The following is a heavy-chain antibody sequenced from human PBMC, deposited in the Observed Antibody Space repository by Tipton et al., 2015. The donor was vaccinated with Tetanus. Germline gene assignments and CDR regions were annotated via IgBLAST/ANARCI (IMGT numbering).Heavy chain of an antibody. V-gene: IGHV4-39*01. CDR1: GGSISSIS. CDR3: AKHGDTSRNYYFDY. D-gene: IGHD6-13*01. Sequence: SLTCTVSGGSISSISWIRQPPGKGLEWIGNIFYSGSTSYNPSLKSRVTLSVDTSRNQFSLKLTSVTAADTAIYYCAKHGDTSRNYYFDYWGQGALVTVSS. J-gene: IGHJ4*02. CDR2: IFYSGST.